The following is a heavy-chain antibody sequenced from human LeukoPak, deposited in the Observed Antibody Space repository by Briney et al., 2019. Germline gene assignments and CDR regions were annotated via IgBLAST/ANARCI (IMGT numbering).Heavy chain of an antibody. Sequence: PGGSLRLFCAASGFTFDDYGMSWVRQAPGKGLECVSGINWNGGSTGYADSVKGRFTISRDNAKNSLYLQMNSLRAEDTALYYCARDRYSSSWLNWFDPWGQGTLVTVSS. V-gene: IGHV3-20*04. CDR1: GFTFDDYG. CDR2: INWNGGST. D-gene: IGHD6-13*01. J-gene: IGHJ5*02. CDR3: ARDRYSSSWLNWFDP.